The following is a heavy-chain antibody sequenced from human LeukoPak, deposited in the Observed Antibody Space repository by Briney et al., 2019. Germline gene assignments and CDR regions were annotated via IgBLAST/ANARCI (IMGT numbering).Heavy chain of an antibody. CDR3: ARGGTSVDY. CDR1: GFTFTSYS. CDR2: ISSSSSYI. V-gene: IGHV3-21*01. Sequence: GGTLRLSCAASGFTFTSYSMNWVRQAPGKGLEGVSSISSSSSYIYYADSVKGRFTISRDNAKNSLYLQMNSLRAEDTAVYYCARGGTSVDYWGQGTLVTVSS. J-gene: IGHJ4*02.